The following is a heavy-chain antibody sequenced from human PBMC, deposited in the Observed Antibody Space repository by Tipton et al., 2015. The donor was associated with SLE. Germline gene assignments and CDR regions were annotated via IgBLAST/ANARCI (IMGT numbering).Heavy chain of an antibody. CDR1: GYSISSGYY. CDR2: INHSGST. J-gene: IGHJ4*02. V-gene: IGHV4-38-2*02. D-gene: IGHD6-19*01. Sequence: TLSLTCAVSGYSISSGYYWGWIRQPPGKGLEWIGEINHSGSTNYNPSLKSRGTISVDTSKNQFSLKLSSVTAADTAVYYCARDQAVAGSYYFDYWGQGTLVTVSS. CDR3: ARDQAVAGSYYFDY.